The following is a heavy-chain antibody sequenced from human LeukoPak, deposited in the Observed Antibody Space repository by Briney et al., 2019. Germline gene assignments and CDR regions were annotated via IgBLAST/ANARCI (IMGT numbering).Heavy chain of an antibody. J-gene: IGHJ4*02. Sequence: PSETLPLTCAVYGGSFSGYYWSWIRQPPGKGLEWIGEINHSGSTNYNPSLKSRVTISVDTSKKQFSLKLTSVTAADTAVYYCARDILTGYSVGDYWGQGTLVTVSS. D-gene: IGHD3-9*01. CDR1: GGSFSGYY. CDR2: INHSGST. V-gene: IGHV4-34*01. CDR3: ARDILTGYSVGDY.